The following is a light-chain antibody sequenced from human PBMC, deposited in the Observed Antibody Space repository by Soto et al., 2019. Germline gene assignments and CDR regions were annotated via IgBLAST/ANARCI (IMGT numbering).Light chain of an antibody. CDR2: SAS. CDR3: QQSFITPFA. J-gene: IGKJ2*01. CDR1: QYISTY. V-gene: IGKV1-39*01. Sequence: DIQMTQSPSSLSASVGDRVTITCRASQYISTYLSWYQQKPGKAPKLLIDSASSLQSGVPSRFSGGRSGTDFSLTIYSLQLEDFATYYCQQSFITPFAFGQGTKLEIK.